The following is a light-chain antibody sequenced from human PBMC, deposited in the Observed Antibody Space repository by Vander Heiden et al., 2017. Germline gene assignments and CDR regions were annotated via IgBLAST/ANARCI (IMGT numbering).Light chain of an antibody. CDR3: QKNTSAPLT. CDR2: AAS. J-gene: IGKJ4*01. Sequence: ASTRIAYIGDRGTNTCRARQGISNYLAWDQQKPGKLPKLLIYAASTLQSGVPSRFSGSGSGTDFTLTISSRQPEDVATDYCQKNTSAPLTFGGGTKAEMK. V-gene: IGKV1-27*01. CDR1: QGISNY.